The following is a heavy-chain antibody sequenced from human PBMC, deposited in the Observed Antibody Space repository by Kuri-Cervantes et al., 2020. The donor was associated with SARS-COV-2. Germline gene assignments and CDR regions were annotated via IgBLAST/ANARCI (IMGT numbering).Heavy chain of an antibody. Sequence: GESLKISCADSGFTFSKYPMTWVRQPPGKGLEWVSTISGGGSKIFYADSVKGRFIISRDNSKNTLYLQMNSLRADDTALYYCAKDSGVPTAIDLLDPWGQGTLVTVSS. CDR1: GFTFSKYP. J-gene: IGHJ5*02. CDR2: ISGGGSKI. V-gene: IGHV3-23*01. CDR3: AKDSGVPTAIDLLDP. D-gene: IGHD1-1*01.